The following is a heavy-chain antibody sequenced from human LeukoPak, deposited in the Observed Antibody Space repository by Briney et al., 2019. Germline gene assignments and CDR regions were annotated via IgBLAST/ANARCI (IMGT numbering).Heavy chain of an antibody. CDR1: GYTFSNYD. V-gene: IGHV1-8*01. CDR3: ARGQKSSGYWFDP. D-gene: IGHD3-22*01. J-gene: IGHJ5*02. Sequence: GASVKVSCKASGYTFSNYDINWVRQVTGQGLEWMGWRNPKSGNTGYARKFQGRVTMTMNTSISTAYMELSSLRSDDTAVYYCARGQKSSGYWFDPWGQGTLVTVSS. CDR2: RNPKSGNT.